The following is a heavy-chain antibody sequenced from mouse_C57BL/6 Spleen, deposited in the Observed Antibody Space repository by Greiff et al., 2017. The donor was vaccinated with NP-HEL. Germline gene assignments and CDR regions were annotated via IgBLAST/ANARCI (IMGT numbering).Heavy chain of an antibody. CDR1: GYTFTSYW. Sequence: VQLQQPGAELVRPGSSVKLSCKASGYTFTSYWMHWVKQRPIQGLEWIGNIDPSDSETHYNQKFKDKATLTVDKSSSTAYMQLSSLTSEDSAVYYCARGRGNPYYYAMDYWGQGTSVTVSS. CDR3: ARGRGNPYYYAMDY. V-gene: IGHV1-52*01. CDR2: IDPSDSET. J-gene: IGHJ4*01. D-gene: IGHD2-1*01.